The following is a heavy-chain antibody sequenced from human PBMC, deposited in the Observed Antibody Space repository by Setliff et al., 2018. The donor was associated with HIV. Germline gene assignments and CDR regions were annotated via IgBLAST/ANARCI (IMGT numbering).Heavy chain of an antibody. V-gene: IGHV1-18*01. Sequence: ASVKVSCKASGYTFTSYGISWVRQAPGQGLEWMGWISAYNGTTNYAQKLQGRVTMTTDTSTSTAYMELRSLRSDDSAVYYCARDDPLYYDSSGYYYVVAFDIWGQGTMVTVSS. J-gene: IGHJ3*02. CDR3: ARDDPLYYDSSGYYYVVAFDI. CDR2: ISAYNGTT. D-gene: IGHD3-22*01. CDR1: GYTFTSYG.